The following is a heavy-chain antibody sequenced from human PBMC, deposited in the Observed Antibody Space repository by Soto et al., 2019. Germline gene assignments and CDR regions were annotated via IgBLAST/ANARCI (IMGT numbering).Heavy chain of an antibody. CDR1: GGSISSGGYS. V-gene: IGHV4-61*08. CDR3: ARDAFSSSHFDY. Sequence: PSETLSLTCAVSGGSISSGGYSWSWIRQPPGKGLDWIGYVYYSGSTYYNPSLKSRVTISVDTSKNQFSLKLSSVTAADTAVYYCARDAFSSSHFDYWGQGIPVTVSS. CDR2: VYYSGST. J-gene: IGHJ4*02. D-gene: IGHD2-2*01.